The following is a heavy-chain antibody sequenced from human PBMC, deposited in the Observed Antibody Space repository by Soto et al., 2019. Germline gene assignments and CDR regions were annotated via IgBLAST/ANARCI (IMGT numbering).Heavy chain of an antibody. CDR1: GFSLSTSGVG. D-gene: IGHD2-15*01. CDR2: IYWDDDK. V-gene: IGHV2-5*02. J-gene: IGHJ6*02. Sequence: QITLKESGPTLVKPTQTLTLTCTFSGFSLSTSGVGVAWIRQPPGKALEWLALIYWDDDKRYRPSLESRLTIXTXTXXHQMVLTMTNMDSVDTATYYCAYLPCSGGSCYWFSFSGMDVWGQGTTVTVSS. CDR3: AYLPCSGGSCYWFSFSGMDV.